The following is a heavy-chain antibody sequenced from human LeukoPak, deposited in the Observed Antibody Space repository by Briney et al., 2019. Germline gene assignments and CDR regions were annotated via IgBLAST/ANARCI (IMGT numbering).Heavy chain of an antibody. J-gene: IGHJ6*03. D-gene: IGHD3-10*01. CDR2: INPSIGTT. CDR3: SRDKFYYGSGSYSGYYMEV. V-gene: IGHV1-46*01. CDR1: GYIFITYY. Sequence: ASVKVSCKASGYIFITYYIHWVRQAPGQGLEWMGIINPSIGTTTYAQKFQGRVSMTRDMSMNTAYIELSSLRSEDTAVYYFSRDKFYYGSGSYSGYYMEVWGKGTTVAVSS.